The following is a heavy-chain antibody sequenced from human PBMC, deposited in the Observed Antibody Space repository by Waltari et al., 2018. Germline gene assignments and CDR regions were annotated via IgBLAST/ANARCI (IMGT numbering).Heavy chain of an antibody. CDR2: IIPIYGTP. CDR3: AKRIVGGPFDV. Sequence: QVHLVQSGAEVRKPGSSVKVSCEASGGSFGTYAIAWVRQAPGQGLGWMAGIIPIYGTPNYPQKFKGRVNVAADELTRTAYMELSSLRSDDTAIYYCAKRIVGGPFDVWGQGTMVTVSS. D-gene: IGHD1-26*01. J-gene: IGHJ3*01. V-gene: IGHV1-69*12. CDR1: GGSFGTYA.